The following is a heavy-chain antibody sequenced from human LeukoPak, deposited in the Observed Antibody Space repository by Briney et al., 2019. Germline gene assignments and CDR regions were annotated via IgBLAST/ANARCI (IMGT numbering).Heavy chain of an antibody. Sequence: TXSXXCXVSGGSISSSSYYWGWIRQPPGKGLEWIGSIYYSGSTYYNPSLKSRVTISVDTSKNQFSLKLSSVTAADPAVYYXAXQGGRIWFXXXSFDPWGXGTLVTVSS. V-gene: IGHV4-39*01. CDR3: AXQGGRIWFXXXSFDP. J-gene: IGHJ5*02. CDR2: IYYSGST. CDR1: GGSISSSSYY. D-gene: IGHD3-10*01.